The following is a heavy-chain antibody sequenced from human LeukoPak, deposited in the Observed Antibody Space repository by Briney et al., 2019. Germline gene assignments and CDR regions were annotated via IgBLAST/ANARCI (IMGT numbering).Heavy chain of an antibody. J-gene: IGHJ4*02. CDR1: GGTFSSYA. D-gene: IGHD3-10*01. Sequence: ASVKVSCKASGGTFSSYAISWVRQAPGQGLEWMGWNNPNSGGTNYAQKFQGRVTMTRDTSISTAYMELSRLRSDDTAVYYCARSPLWFGDTGNLDYWGQGTLVTVSS. CDR2: NNPNSGGT. V-gene: IGHV1-2*02. CDR3: ARSPLWFGDTGNLDY.